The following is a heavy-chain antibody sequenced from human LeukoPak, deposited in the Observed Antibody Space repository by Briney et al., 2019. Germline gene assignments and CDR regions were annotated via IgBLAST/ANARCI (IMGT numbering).Heavy chain of an antibody. CDR3: AGDEGWTFDI. Sequence: GGSLRLSCAASGFSFSTHWMSWFRQAPGKGLEWVALIKQDGSVIHYVDSVKGRFTISRDNAKNSLSLQMNSLRADDTAVYYCAGDEGWTFDIWGQGTKVTVSS. D-gene: IGHD5-24*01. V-gene: IGHV3-7*01. CDR2: IKQDGSVI. CDR1: GFSFSTHW. J-gene: IGHJ3*02.